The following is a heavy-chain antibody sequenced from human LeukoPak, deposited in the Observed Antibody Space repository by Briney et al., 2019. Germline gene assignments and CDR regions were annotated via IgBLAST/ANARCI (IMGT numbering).Heavy chain of an antibody. CDR3: AKHYYDSGRWTFDI. CDR2: IGRGGGAT. V-gene: IGHV3-23*01. J-gene: IGHJ3*02. CDR1: GFIFNKHA. Sequence: GGSLRLSCVASGFIFNKHAMSWVRQSPGKGLEWVSVIGRGGGATYYADSVKGRFTISRDNSKNTLYLQMNSLRAEDTAVYYCAKHYYDSGRWTFDIWGQGTTVTVSS. D-gene: IGHD3-10*01.